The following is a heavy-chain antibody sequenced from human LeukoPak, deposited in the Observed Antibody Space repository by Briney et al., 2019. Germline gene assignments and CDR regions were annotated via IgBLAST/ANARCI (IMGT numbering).Heavy chain of an antibody. V-gene: IGHV3-21*01. J-gene: IGHJ4*02. CDR3: ARDASADILTGYYLRKNPPPTY. Sequence: GGSLRLSCAASGFTFSSYSMNWVRQAPGKGLEWVSSISSSSSYIYYADSVKARFTISRENAKNSLYLQMNSLRPEDTAVYYCARDASADILTGYYLRKNPPPTYWGQGTLVTVPS. CDR1: GFTFSSYS. CDR2: ISSSSSYI. D-gene: IGHD3-9*01.